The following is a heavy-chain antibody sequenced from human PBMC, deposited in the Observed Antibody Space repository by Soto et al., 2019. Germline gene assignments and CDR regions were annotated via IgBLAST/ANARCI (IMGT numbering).Heavy chain of an antibody. Sequence: GGSLRLSCAASGFTFSSYSMNWVRQAPGKGLEWVSYVSSSSSTIYYADSVKGRFTISRDDAKNSLYLQMNSLRAEDTAVYYCARAGYNCVCSTSSDCHDYIDFRGRGTTVTVSS. J-gene: IGHJ6*03. CDR2: VSSSSSTI. D-gene: IGHD2-8*01. V-gene: IGHV3-48*01. CDR1: GFTFSSYS. CDR3: ARAGYNCVCSTSSDCHDYIDF.